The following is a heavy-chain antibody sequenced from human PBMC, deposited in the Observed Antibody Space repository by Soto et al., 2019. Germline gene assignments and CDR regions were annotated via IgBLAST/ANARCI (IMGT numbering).Heavy chain of an antibody. D-gene: IGHD4-17*01. CDR2: IYHSGST. J-gene: IGHJ4*02. CDR1: SGSISSSNW. V-gene: IGHV4-4*02. Sequence: SETLSLTCAVSSGSISSSNWWSWVRQPPGKGLEWIGEIYHSGSTNYNPSLKSRVTISVDKSKNQFSLKLSSVTAADTAVYYCARASGGDYGEKNYFDYWGQGTLVTVSS. CDR3: ARASGGDYGEKNYFDY.